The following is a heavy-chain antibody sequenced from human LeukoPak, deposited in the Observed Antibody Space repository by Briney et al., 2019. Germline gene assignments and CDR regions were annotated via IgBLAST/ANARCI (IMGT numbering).Heavy chain of an antibody. D-gene: IGHD5-18*01. CDR2: LYYSGTT. CDR1: GGSISSSSFYY. J-gene: IGHJ5*02. CDR3: ARAPRGYTYERGQNWFDP. Sequence: ETSETLSLTCTVSGGSISSSSFYYWGWIRQPPGKGLEWIGTLYYSGTTYYNPSLKSRVTISVDTSKNQFSLKLSSVTAADTAVYYCARAPRGYTYERGQNWFDPWGQGTLVTVSS. V-gene: IGHV4-39*07.